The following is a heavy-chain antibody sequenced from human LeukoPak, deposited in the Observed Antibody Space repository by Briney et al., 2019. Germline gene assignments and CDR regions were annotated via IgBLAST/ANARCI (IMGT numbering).Heavy chain of an antibody. CDR1: GFTISSYW. D-gene: IGHD1-1*01. V-gene: IGHV3-74*03. CDR2: INGDGSST. J-gene: IGHJ6*02. Sequence: GGSLRLSCGATGFTISSYWMHWVRQAPGKGLVWVSRINGDGSSTTYADSVKGRFTISRDNAKNTLYVQMNSLRAEDTAVYFCARMGHDILVPSGMDVWGQGTTVTVSS. CDR3: ARMGHDILVPSGMDV.